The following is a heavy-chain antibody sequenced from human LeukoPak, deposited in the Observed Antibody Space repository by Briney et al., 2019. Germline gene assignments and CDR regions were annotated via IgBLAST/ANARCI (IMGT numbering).Heavy chain of an antibody. CDR3: ARGTTVTRDFDY. V-gene: IGHV4-39*01. CDR2: IYYSGST. D-gene: IGHD4-11*01. CDR1: GGSISSSSYY. J-gene: IGHJ4*02. Sequence: PSETLSLTCTVSGGSISSSSYYWGWIRQPPGKGLEWIGSIYYSGSTYYNPSLKSRVTISVDTSKNQFSLKLSSVTAADTAVYYCARGTTVTRDFDYWGQGTLVTVSS.